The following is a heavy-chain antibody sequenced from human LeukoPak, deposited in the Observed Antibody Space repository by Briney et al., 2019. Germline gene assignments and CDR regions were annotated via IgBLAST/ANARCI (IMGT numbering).Heavy chain of an antibody. D-gene: IGHD4-23*01. CDR3: ARGTFYGGNSPFAFDI. J-gene: IGHJ3*02. Sequence: GGSLGLSCAASGFTVSSNYMSWVRQAPGKGLEWVSVFYSGGSRYYADSVKGRLTISRDNSKNTLYFQMNSLRAEDTAVYYCARGTFYGGNSPFAFDIWGQGTMVTVSS. CDR1: GFTVSSNY. CDR2: FYSGGSR. V-gene: IGHV3-53*01.